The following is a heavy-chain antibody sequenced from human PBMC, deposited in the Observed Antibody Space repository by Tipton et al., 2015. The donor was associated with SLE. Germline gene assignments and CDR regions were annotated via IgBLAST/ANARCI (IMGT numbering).Heavy chain of an antibody. CDR2: IYSGGST. V-gene: IGHV3-53*05. D-gene: IGHD6-13*01. Sequence: SLRLSCAASGFTVSSNYMSWVRQAPGKGLEWVSVIYSGGSTYYADSVKGRFTISRDNSKNTLYLQMNSLRAEDTAVYYCAASIAAAGPFGYWGQGTLVPVSP. CDR1: GFTVSSNY. CDR3: AASIAAAGPFGY. J-gene: IGHJ4*02.